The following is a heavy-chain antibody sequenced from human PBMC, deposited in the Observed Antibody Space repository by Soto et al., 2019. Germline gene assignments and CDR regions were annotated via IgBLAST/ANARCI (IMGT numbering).Heavy chain of an antibody. CDR1: GGSISSSSYY. CDR2: IYYSGST. CDR3: ARHSREYYDFWSGYYAFDY. J-gene: IGHJ4*02. Sequence: PSETLSLTCTVSGGSISSSSYYWGWIRQPPGKGLEWIGSIYYSGSTYYNPSLKSRVTISVDTSKNQFSLKLSSVTAADTAVYYCARHSREYYDFWSGYYAFDYWGQGTLVTVSS. D-gene: IGHD3-3*01. V-gene: IGHV4-39*01.